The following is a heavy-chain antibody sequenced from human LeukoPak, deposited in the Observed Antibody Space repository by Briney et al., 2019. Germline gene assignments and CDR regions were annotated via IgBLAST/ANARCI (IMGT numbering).Heavy chain of an antibody. CDR3: ARDPSWGEKDNGWYFDL. CDR1: GGTFSSYA. J-gene: IGHJ2*01. D-gene: IGHD2-15*01. CDR2: IIPILGIV. V-gene: IGHV1-69*04. Sequence: GASVKVSCKASGGTFSSYAISWVRQAPGQGLEWMGRIIPILGIVNYAQKFQGRVTITADKSTSTAYMELSSLRSEDTAVYYCARDPSWGEKDNGWYFDLWGRGTLVTVSS.